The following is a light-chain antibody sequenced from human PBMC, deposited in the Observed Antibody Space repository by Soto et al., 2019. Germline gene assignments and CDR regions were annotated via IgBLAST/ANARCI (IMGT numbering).Light chain of an antibody. CDR2: EGN. V-gene: IGLV2-23*01. J-gene: IGLJ1*01. CDR3: CSYAGSGTYV. CDR1: SSDVGTYNL. Sequence: QSVLTQPASVSGSPGQSITISCTGTSSDVGTYNLVSWYQHYPGKVPRLMIYEGNKRPSGVSNRFSGSKSGNTASLTISGLQAEDEADYYCCSYAGSGTYVFGTGTKVTVL.